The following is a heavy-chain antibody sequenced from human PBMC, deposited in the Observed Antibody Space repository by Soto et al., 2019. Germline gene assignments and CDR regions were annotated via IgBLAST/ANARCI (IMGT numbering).Heavy chain of an antibody. CDR1: GYTFTSYD. V-gene: IGHV1-8*01. Sequence: ASVKVSCKASGYTFTSYDINWVRQATGQGLEWMGWMNPNSGNTGYAQKFQVRVTMTRNTSISTAYSELSSLRSEDTAVYYCARAEGSSSWYDYYYYYGMDVWGQGTTVTVSS. CDR2: MNPNSGNT. J-gene: IGHJ6*02. D-gene: IGHD6-13*01. CDR3: ARAEGSSSWYDYYYYYGMDV.